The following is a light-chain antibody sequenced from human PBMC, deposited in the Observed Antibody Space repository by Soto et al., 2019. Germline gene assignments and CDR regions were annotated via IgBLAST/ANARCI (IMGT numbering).Light chain of an antibody. CDR1: QSASTF. Sequence: DIQMTQSPSTLSASVGARVTITCRSSQSASTFLAWYQQTPGQAPKLLIYDASTLQRGVPSRFSASGSGTEFALTISGLQPDDFAVYYCQQYNRYAVTFGQGTKVDIK. CDR2: DAS. CDR3: QQYNRYAVT. V-gene: IGKV1-5*01. J-gene: IGKJ1*01.